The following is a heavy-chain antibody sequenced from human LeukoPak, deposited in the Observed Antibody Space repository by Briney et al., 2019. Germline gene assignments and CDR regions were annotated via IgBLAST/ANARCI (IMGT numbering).Heavy chain of an antibody. D-gene: IGHD1-26*01. CDR3: AKDLWELQVYDY. CDR2: ISGSGGST. J-gene: IGHJ4*02. Sequence: GGSLRLSCAASGFTFSSYAMSWVRQAPGKGLEWVSAISGSGGSTYYADSVKGRFTTSRDNSKNTLYLQMNSLRAEDTAVYYCAKDLWELQVYDYWAQGTLVTVSS. V-gene: IGHV3-23*01. CDR1: GFTFSSYA.